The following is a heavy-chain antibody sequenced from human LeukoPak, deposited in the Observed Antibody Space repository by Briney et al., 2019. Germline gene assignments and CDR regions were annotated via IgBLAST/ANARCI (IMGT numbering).Heavy chain of an antibody. CDR2: IYYSGST. Sequence: PSETLSLTCTVSGGSISSYYWSWIRQPPGKGLEWIGYIYYSGSTNYNPSLKSRVTMSVDTSKNQFSLKLSSVTAADTAVYYCAREIDDYSDDYWGQGTLVTVSS. J-gene: IGHJ4*02. CDR1: GGSISSYY. D-gene: IGHD5-24*01. V-gene: IGHV4-59*12. CDR3: AREIDDYSDDY.